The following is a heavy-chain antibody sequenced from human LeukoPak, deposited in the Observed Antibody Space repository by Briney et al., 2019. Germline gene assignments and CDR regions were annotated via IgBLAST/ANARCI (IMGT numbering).Heavy chain of an antibody. Sequence: PGGSLRLSCAASGFTFSSYAMHWVRQAPGKGLEWVAVISYDGSNKYYADSVKGRFTISRDNSKNTLYLQMNSLRAEDTAVYYCAKGMTTVTYYGMDVWGQGTTVTVSS. CDR1: GFTFSSYA. CDR2: ISYDGSNK. D-gene: IGHD4-11*01. CDR3: AKGMTTVTYYGMDV. V-gene: IGHV3-30-3*01. J-gene: IGHJ6*02.